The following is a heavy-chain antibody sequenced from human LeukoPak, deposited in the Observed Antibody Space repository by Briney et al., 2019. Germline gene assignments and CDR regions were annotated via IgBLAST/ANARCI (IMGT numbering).Heavy chain of an antibody. D-gene: IGHD6-13*01. CDR3: ASYIAAAGFFDY. Sequence: SETLSLTCTVSGGSISRYYWRWIRQPPGKGLEWIGYIYYRGSTNYNPSLKSRVTLSVDTSKNQFSLKLSSVTAADTAVYYCASYIAAAGFFDYWGQGTLVTVSS. V-gene: IGHV4-59*01. CDR1: GGSISRYY. CDR2: IYYRGST. J-gene: IGHJ4*02.